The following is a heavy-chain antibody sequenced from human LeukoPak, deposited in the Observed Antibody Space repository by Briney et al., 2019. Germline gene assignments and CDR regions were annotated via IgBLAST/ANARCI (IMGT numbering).Heavy chain of an antibody. D-gene: IGHD3-10*01. J-gene: IGHJ4*02. CDR2: FYYSGNT. V-gene: IGHV4-59*02. CDR1: GASVSTYF. Sequence: SSETLSLTCAVSGASVSTYFWSWIRQTPGKGLEWIGSFYYSGNTNYNPSLKSRVTISVDTSKNQFSLKLSSVTAADTAVYYCAREVSSYGLNEFDYWGQGTLVTVSS. CDR3: AREVSSYGLNEFDY.